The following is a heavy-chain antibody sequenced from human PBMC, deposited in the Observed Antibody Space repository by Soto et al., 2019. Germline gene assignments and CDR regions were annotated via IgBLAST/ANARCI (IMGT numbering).Heavy chain of an antibody. J-gene: IGHJ4*02. CDR2: ISAHNGNT. CDR1: GYTFTSYG. Sequence: QVHLVQCGAEVKKPGASVKVSCKASGYTFTSYGITWVRQAPEQGLEWMGWISAHNGNTDYAQKLQGRVIVTRDTSTSTAYMELRSLRSDDTAVYYCARGRYGDYWGQGALVTVSS. CDR3: ARGRYGDY. V-gene: IGHV1-18*01. D-gene: IGHD1-1*01.